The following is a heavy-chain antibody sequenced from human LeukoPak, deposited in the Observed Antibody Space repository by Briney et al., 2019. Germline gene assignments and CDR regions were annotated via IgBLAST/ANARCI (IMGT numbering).Heavy chain of an antibody. V-gene: IGHV3-49*04. D-gene: IGHD2-21*02. CDR1: GFTFGDYA. Sequence: GGSLRLSCTASGFTFGDYAMSWVRQAPGKGLEWVGFIRSKAYGGTTEYAASVKGRFTISRDDSKSIAYLQMNSLKTEDTAVYYCAKGALGMTAIQAYWGQGTLVTVSS. CDR2: IRSKAYGGTT. CDR3: AKGALGMTAIQAY. J-gene: IGHJ4*02.